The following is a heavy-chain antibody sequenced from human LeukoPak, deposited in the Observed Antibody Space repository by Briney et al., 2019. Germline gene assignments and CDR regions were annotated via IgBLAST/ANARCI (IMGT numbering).Heavy chain of an antibody. D-gene: IGHD2-15*01. CDR3: ARVGCRSGGSCYSLRYYYYGMDV. CDR2: MNPNSGNT. CDR1: GYTFTSYD. J-gene: IGHJ6*02. Sequence: ASVKVSCKASGYTFTSYDINWVRQATGQGLEWMGWMNPNSGNTGYAQKFQGRVTMTRNTSISTAYMELSSLRSEGTAVYYCARVGCRSGGSCYSLRYYYYGMDVWGQGTTVTVSS. V-gene: IGHV1-8*01.